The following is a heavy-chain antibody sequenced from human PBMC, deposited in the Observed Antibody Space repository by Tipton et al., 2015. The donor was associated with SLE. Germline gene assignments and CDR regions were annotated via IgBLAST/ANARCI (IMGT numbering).Heavy chain of an antibody. Sequence: TLSLTCTVSGGSISSGSYYWSWIRQPAGKGLEWIGRIYTSGSTNYNPSLKSRVTVSLDTSRNQFSLKLSSVTAADTAVYYCARLDYSNYWYFDLWGRGTLVTVSS. D-gene: IGHD4-11*01. V-gene: IGHV4-61*02. CDR3: ARLDYSNYWYFDL. J-gene: IGHJ2*01. CDR1: GGSISSGSYY. CDR2: IYTSGST.